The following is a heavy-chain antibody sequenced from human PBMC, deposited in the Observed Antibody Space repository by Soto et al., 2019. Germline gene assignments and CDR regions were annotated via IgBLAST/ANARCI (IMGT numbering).Heavy chain of an antibody. CDR1: GGTFSSYA. D-gene: IGHD3-10*01. V-gene: IGHV1-69*13. Sequence: GASVKVSCKASGGTFSSYAISWVRQAPGQGLEWMGGIIPIFGTANYAQKFQGRVTITADESTSTAYMELSSLRSEDTAVYYCASIRRMVRGVIITGWFDPWGQGTLVTVSS. J-gene: IGHJ5*02. CDR3: ASIRRMVRGVIITGWFDP. CDR2: IIPIFGTA.